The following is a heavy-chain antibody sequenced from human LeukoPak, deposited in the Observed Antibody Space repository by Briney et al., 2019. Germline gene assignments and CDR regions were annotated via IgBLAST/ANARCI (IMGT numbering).Heavy chain of an antibody. CDR3: ARAPYYYDSSGYYWGSPRDAFDI. J-gene: IGHJ3*02. Sequence: SETLSLTCTVSGGSISSGGYYWSWIRQPPGKGLEWIGYIYYSGSTNYNPSLKSRVTISVDTSKNQFSLKLSSVTAADTAVYYCARAPYYYDSSGYYWGSPRDAFDIWGQGTMVTVSS. CDR2: IYYSGST. V-gene: IGHV4-61*08. CDR1: GGSISSGGYY. D-gene: IGHD3-22*01.